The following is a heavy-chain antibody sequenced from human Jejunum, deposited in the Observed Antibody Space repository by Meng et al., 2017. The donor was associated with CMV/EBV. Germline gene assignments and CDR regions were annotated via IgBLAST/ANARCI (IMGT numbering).Heavy chain of an antibody. J-gene: IGHJ4*02. V-gene: IGHV4-30-4*08. Sequence: VCGGSISNGDYYWTWIRQSPGKGLEWIGYIYYSGNTFYNPSLQSRVSISVDTSKNQFSLNLGSVTAADTALYYCATRLSASAQIDNWGQGTLVTVSS. CDR2: IYYSGNT. D-gene: IGHD3-16*01. CDR1: GGSISNGDYY. CDR3: ATRLSASAQIDN.